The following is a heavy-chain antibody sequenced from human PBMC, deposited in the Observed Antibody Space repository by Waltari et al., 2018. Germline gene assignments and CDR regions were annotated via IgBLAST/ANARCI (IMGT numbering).Heavy chain of an antibody. Sequence: QVRLAESGGGMVQSGGSLRLSCEASGFTFSRHGLHWVRQAPGKGLEWVAFITYDGSLKFYADSVKGRFTISRDNSNDILFLDMNNLRRDDTAVYFCARGSAGKPLDNWGQGALVTVSS. D-gene: IGHD2-15*01. CDR2: ITYDGSLK. CDR3: ARGSAGKPLDN. J-gene: IGHJ4*02. V-gene: IGHV3-30*03. CDR1: GFTFSRHG.